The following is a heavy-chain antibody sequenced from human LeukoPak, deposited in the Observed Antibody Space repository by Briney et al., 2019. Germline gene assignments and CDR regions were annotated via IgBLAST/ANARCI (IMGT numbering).Heavy chain of an antibody. CDR1: GFTFDDFA. D-gene: IGHD3-22*01. CDR3: AKDLDDSSGYGFDY. V-gene: IGHV3-9*01. J-gene: IGHJ4*02. CDR2: ISWNSGSI. Sequence: GGSLRLSCAASGFTFDDFAMHWVRQAPGKGLEWVSGISWNSGSIGYADSVKGRFTISRDNAKNSLYLQMNSLRAEDTALYYCAKDLDDSSGYGFDYWGQRTLVTVSS.